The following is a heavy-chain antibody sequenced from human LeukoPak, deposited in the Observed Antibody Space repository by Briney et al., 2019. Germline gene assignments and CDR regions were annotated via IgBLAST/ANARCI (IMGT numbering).Heavy chain of an antibody. D-gene: IGHD3-3*01. CDR2: ISGSSGHT. CDR3: AKVGFSEMEWLLYSDH. J-gene: IGHJ4*02. V-gene: IGHV3-23*01. Sequence: GGSLRLSCAASGLTFSSYAMSWVRQAPGKGLEWVSAISGSSGHTCYADSVKGRFTISRDNSKNTLYLQMNSLRAEDTAVYYCAKVGFSEMEWLLYSDHWGQGTLVTVSS. CDR1: GLTFSSYA.